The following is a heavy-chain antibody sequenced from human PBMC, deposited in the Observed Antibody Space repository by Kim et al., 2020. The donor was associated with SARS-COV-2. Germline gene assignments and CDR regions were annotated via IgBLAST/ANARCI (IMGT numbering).Heavy chain of an antibody. Sequence: YNPSLKSRVTISVDTSKNQFSLKLSSVTAADTAVYYCARGGSSWYVSFDYWGQGTLVTVSS. CDR3: ARGGSSWYVSFDY. V-gene: IGHV4-30-2*05. J-gene: IGHJ4*02. D-gene: IGHD6-13*01.